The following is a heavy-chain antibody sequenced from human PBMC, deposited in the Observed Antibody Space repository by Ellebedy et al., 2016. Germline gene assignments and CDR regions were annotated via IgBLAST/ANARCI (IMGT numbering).Heavy chain of an antibody. CDR3: ARGHVGSSSSP. V-gene: IGHV1-8*02. CDR1: GYTFTGYY. J-gene: IGHJ5*02. D-gene: IGHD6-6*01. Sequence: ASVKVSXXASGYTFTGYYLHWLRQAPGQGLEWMGWINPNSGDTNFAQKFQGRVTMTRNTSISTAYMELSSLRSEDTAVYYCARGHVGSSSSPWGQGTLVTVSS. CDR2: INPNSGDT.